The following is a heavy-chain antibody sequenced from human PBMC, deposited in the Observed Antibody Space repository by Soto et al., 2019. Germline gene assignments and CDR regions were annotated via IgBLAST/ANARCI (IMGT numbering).Heavy chain of an antibody. D-gene: IGHD3-22*01. Sequence: ASVKVSCKASGYTFTNFGISWVRQAPGQGLEWMGWISAYNGNTNYAQKFQGRVTMTTDTSTSTAYMEVRSLTSDDTAVYYCERAPLGIIVAPDFWGKGTLGTVSS. V-gene: IGHV1-18*01. CDR3: ERAPLGIIVAPDF. CDR1: GYTFTNFG. J-gene: IGHJ4*02. CDR2: ISAYNGNT.